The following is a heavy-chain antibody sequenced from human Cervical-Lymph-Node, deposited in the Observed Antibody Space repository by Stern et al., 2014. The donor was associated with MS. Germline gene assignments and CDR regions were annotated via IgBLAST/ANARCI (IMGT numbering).Heavy chain of an antibody. J-gene: IGHJ4*02. CDR2: ISDSGGST. Sequence: EDQLVESGGGLVQPGGSLRLSCAASGFTFSNFGMSWVRQAPGKGLEWVSTISDSGGSTYYTDSVKGRFTISRDKSKNTLYLQMNSLRAEDSAVYHCAKGRSEFRYFDWLLSWGQGTLVTVSS. V-gene: IGHV3-23*04. CDR3: AKGRSEFRYFDWLLS. CDR1: GFTFSNFG. D-gene: IGHD3-9*01.